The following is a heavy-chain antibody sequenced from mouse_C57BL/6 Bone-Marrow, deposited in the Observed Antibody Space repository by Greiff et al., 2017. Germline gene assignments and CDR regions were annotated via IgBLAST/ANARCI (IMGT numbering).Heavy chain of an antibody. CDR3: ARHWDNYFDY. D-gene: IGHD4-1*01. CDR1: GYTFTDYY. CDR2: IYPGSGNT. J-gene: IGHJ2*01. Sequence: QVHVKQSGAELVRPGASVKLSCKASGYTFTDYYINWVKQRPGQGLEWIARIYPGSGNTYYNEKFKGKATLTAEKSSSTAYMQLSSLTSEDSAVYFCARHWDNYFDYWGQGTTLTVSS. V-gene: IGHV1-76*01.